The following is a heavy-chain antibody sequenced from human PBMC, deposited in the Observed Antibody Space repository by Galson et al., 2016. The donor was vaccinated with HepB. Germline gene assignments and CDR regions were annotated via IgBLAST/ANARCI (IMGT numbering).Heavy chain of an antibody. V-gene: IGHV1-18*01. D-gene: IGHD2-2*01. CDR3: ARSSLVPAYYGMDV. CDR1: GYTFTSYG. J-gene: IGHJ6*02. CDR2: ISAYNGKT. Sequence: SVKVSCKASGYTFTSYGMSWVRQAPGQGLEWMAWISAYNGKTKSAQKLQDRVTVTIDVSTSTAYMELRSLRSDDTAAYYCARSSLVPAYYGMDVWGQGTTVTVFS.